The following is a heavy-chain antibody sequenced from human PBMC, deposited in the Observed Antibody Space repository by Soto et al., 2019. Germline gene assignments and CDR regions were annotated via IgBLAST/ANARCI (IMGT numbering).Heavy chain of an antibody. CDR1: GGSISSGDYY. D-gene: IGHD1-26*01. Sequence: PSETLSLTCTVSGGSISSGDYYWSWIRQPPGKGLEWIGYIYYSRSTYYNPSLKSRVTISVDTSKNQFSLKLSSGTAADTAVYCCASYIVGATTAFDYWGQGPLVTVSS. J-gene: IGHJ4*02. CDR3: ASYIVGATTAFDY. CDR2: IYYSRST. V-gene: IGHV4-30-4*08.